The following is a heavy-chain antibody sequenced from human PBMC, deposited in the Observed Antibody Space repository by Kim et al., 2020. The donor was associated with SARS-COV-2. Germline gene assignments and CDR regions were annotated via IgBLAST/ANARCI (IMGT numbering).Heavy chain of an antibody. Sequence: SETLSLTCAVSGGSFSGYYLSWIRQPPGKGLEWIGEINHSGSTNYNPSLKSRVTISVDTSKNQFSLMVSTVTAADTAMYYCARWETVRWFGESGRKTAGRGRRTFHIWGQGPMVTVSS. CDR3: ARWETVRWFGESGRKTAGRGRRTFHI. V-gene: IGHV4-34*01. J-gene: IGHJ3*02. CDR1: GGSFSGYY. CDR2: INHSGST. D-gene: IGHD3-10*01.